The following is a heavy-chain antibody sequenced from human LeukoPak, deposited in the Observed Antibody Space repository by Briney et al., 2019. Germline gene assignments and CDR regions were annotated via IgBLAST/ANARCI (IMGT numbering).Heavy chain of an antibody. Sequence: SETLSLTCAVYGGSFSGYYWSWIRQPPGKGLEWIGEINHSGSTNYNPSHKSRVTISVETSKNQFSLKLSSVTAADTAVYYCARDGYSGYAKNFDYWGQGTLVTVSS. D-gene: IGHD5-12*01. CDR1: GGSFSGYY. CDR2: INHSGST. V-gene: IGHV4-34*01. CDR3: ARDGYSGYAKNFDY. J-gene: IGHJ4*02.